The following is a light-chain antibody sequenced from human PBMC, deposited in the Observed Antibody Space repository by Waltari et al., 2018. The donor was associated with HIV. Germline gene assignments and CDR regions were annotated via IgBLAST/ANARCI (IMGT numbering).Light chain of an antibody. CDR2: EVV. J-gene: IGLJ2*01. CDR3: TSYISSAIPV. V-gene: IGLV2-14*01. CDR1: DPDHSA. Sequence: QSALTQPASVSGSPGQSTTISCTGTDPDHSAVSLYQHRPGQAPQVIIFEVVNRPSGVSNRFSGSRSGNTASLTISGLLAEDEADYFCTSYISSAIPVFGGGTKVTVL.